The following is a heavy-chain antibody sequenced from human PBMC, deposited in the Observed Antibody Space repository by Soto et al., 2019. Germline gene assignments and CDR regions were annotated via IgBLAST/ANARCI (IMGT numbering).Heavy chain of an antibody. D-gene: IGHD6-6*01. Sequence: GGSLRLSCAASGFTFSSYGMHWVRQAPGKGLEWVAVISYDGSNKYYADSVKGRFTISRDNSKNTLYLQMNSLRAEDTAVYYCAKDLWYSSSSLTTRDYYYYGMDVWGQGTTVTVSS. J-gene: IGHJ6*02. CDR2: ISYDGSNK. V-gene: IGHV3-30*18. CDR3: AKDLWYSSSSLTTRDYYYYGMDV. CDR1: GFTFSSYG.